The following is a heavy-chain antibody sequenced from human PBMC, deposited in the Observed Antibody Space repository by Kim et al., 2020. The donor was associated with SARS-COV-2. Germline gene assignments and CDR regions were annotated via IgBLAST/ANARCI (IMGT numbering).Heavy chain of an antibody. Sequence: GGSLRLSCAASGFTFDDYAMHWVRQAPGKGLEWVSGISWNSGSIGYADSVKGRFTISRDNAKNSLYLQMNSLRAEDTALYYCAKETGYSSSWYTTYYYYYGMDVWGQGTTVTVSS. V-gene: IGHV3-9*01. CDR3: AKETGYSSSWYTTYYYYYGMDV. J-gene: IGHJ6*02. CDR1: GFTFDDYA. CDR2: ISWNSGSI. D-gene: IGHD6-13*01.